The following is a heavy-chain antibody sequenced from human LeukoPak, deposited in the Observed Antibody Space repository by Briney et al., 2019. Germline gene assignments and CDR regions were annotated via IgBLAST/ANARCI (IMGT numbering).Heavy chain of an antibody. D-gene: IGHD5-18*01. J-gene: IGHJ4*02. CDR1: GYTFTGYY. CDR3: ARGSIWDTALDY. CDR2: INPNSGGT. V-gene: IGHV1-2*02. Sequence: ASVKVSCKSSGYTFTGYYMHWVRQAPGQGLEWMGWINPNSGGTNYAQKFQGRVTMTRDTSISTAYMELSRLRSDDTAVYYCARGSIWDTALDYWGQGTLVTVSS.